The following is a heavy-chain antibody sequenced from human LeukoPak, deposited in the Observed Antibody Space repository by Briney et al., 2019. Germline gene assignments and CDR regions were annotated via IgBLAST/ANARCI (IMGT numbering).Heavy chain of an antibody. CDR3: ARDRRGAGTTSLWFDP. Sequence: SETLSLTCTVSGGSISSNNYYWGWIRQPPGKGLEWIGTIYYSGSTYYNGSTNSGSTYYNPSLKSRVTISVDTSKNQFSLKLSSVTAADTAVYYCARDRRGAGTTSLWFDPWGQGTLVTVSS. CDR1: GGSISSNNYY. V-gene: IGHV4-39*07. D-gene: IGHD1-7*01. J-gene: IGHJ5*02. CDR2: IYYSGSTYYNGSTNSGST.